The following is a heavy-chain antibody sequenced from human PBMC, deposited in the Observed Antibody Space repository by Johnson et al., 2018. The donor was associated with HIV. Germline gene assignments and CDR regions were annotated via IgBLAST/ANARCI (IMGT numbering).Heavy chain of an antibody. CDR1: AFTFRTYS. CDR3: ARVMYGGSSKSAAFDI. CDR2: ISYVETNK. D-gene: IGHD1-26*01. Sequence: QVQLVESGGGVIQPGRSLRLSCAASAFTFRTYSMHWVRQPPGKGLEWVAAISYVETNKYYAESVKGRFTISRENAKNSLYLQMNSLRAGDTAVYYCARVMYGGSSKSAAFDIWGQGTMVTVSS. J-gene: IGHJ3*02. V-gene: IGHV3-30*14.